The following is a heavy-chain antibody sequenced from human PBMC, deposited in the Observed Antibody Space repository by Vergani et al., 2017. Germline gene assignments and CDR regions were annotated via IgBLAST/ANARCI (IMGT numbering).Heavy chain of an antibody. D-gene: IGHD3-10*01. CDR2: ICHTEDT. V-gene: IGHV4-4*03. Sequence: QVQLQESGPGLVKPPGTLSLTCAVSGDSISSNNCWTWVRQPPGKGLEWIGEICHTEDTKYSPSLKSRVTVSVDESRNLFSLRLNSVTAADTAVYYCVRTVALWFGETKDGGWFDPWGQGILVTVTS. J-gene: IGHJ5*02. CDR1: GDSISSNNC. CDR3: VRTVALWFGETKDGGWFDP.